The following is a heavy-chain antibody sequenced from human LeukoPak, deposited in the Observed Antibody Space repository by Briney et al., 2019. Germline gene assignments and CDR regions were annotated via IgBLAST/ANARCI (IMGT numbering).Heavy chain of an antibody. V-gene: IGHV3-9*01. D-gene: IGHD5/OR15-5a*01. J-gene: IGHJ6*03. Sequence: GGSLRLSCAASGFTFSSYAMHWVRQAPGKGPEWVAGISWNGGSIVYADSVKGRFTISRDNAKNSLYLQMNSLRAEDTAVYYCAKYFQGQGLGYMDVWGKGTTVTVSS. CDR3: AKYFQGQGLGYMDV. CDR1: GFTFSSYA. CDR2: ISWNGGSI.